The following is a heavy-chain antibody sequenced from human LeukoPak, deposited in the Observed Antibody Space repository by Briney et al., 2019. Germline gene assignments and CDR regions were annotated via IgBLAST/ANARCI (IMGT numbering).Heavy chain of an antibody. J-gene: IGHJ4*02. Sequence: PSETLSLTCTVSGGSISSYYWSWIRQPPGKGLEWIGYIYYSGSTNYNPSLKSRVTISVDTSKNQFSLKLSSVTAADTAVYYCAGESHYYDSGGYYRYWGQGTLVTVSS. CDR1: GGSISSYY. CDR2: IYYSGST. V-gene: IGHV4-59*01. D-gene: IGHD3-22*01. CDR3: AGESHYYDSGGYYRY.